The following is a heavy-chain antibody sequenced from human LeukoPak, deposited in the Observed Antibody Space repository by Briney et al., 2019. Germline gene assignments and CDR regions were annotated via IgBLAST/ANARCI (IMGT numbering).Heavy chain of an antibody. CDR3: AKAIYSSSRMDV. V-gene: IGHV3-23*01. CDR2: IGGSGGST. J-gene: IGHJ6*02. D-gene: IGHD6-13*01. Sequence: PGGSLRLSCAASGFTFSSYAMSWVRQAPGKGLEWVLAIGGSGGSTYYADSVKGRFTISRDNSKNTLYLQMNSLRAEDTAVYYCAKAIYSSSRMDVWGQGTTVTVSS. CDR1: GFTFSSYA.